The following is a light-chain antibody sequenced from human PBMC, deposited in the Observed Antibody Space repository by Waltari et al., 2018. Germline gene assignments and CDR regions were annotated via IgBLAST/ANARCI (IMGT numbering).Light chain of an antibody. J-gene: IGKJ2*01. Sequence: DLQMTQSPSSLSASVGDRVTISCRASKNIRSYLSWYQQKPGIAPKLVIYAASTLQSGVPSRFSGSGSGTNFTLTITSLQAEDFATYFCQASYSTPLTFGQGTKLEIK. CDR3: QASYSTPLT. CDR2: AAS. CDR1: KNIRSY. V-gene: IGKV1-39*01.